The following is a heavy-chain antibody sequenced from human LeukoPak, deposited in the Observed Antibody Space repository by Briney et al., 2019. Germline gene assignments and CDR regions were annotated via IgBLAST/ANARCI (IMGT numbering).Heavy chain of an antibody. Sequence: GGSLRLSCAASGFTFSDYNMRWIRQAPGKGLEWVSSISRSGSTKYYADSVKGRFTISRDNSKNTLYLQMNSLRAEDTAVYYCASDRYYYDSSGYYSHYWYFDLWGRGTLVTVSS. V-gene: IGHV3-11*01. D-gene: IGHD3-22*01. CDR2: ISRSGSTK. J-gene: IGHJ2*01. CDR1: GFTFSDYN. CDR3: ASDRYYYDSSGYYSHYWYFDL.